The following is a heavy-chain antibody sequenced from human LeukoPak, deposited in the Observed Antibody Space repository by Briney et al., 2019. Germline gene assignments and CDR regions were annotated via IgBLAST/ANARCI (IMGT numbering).Heavy chain of an antibody. CDR3: VLGHYGGLFDN. J-gene: IGHJ4*02. D-gene: IGHD4-23*01. Sequence: GGSLRLSCAASGFTFTRYDMHWVRQAPGKGLEWVAVISNDENNKDYGNSVKGRFTIARDNSKNTLFLQMNSLRVEGTAVYYCVLGHYGGLFDNWGQGALVIVSS. CDR2: ISNDENNK. V-gene: IGHV3-30-3*01. CDR1: GFTFTRYD.